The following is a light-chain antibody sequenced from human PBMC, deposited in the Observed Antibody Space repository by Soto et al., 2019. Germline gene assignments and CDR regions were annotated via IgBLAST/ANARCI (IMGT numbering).Light chain of an antibody. V-gene: IGLV2-11*01. Sequence: SVLTQPRSVSGSPGQSVTISCTGTSSNVGGYISVSWYQQHPGKAPKLMISDVTNRPSGVPDRFSGSKSGNTASLTISGLQPEDEADYYCCSYAGTYIHYVFGSGTKLTVL. CDR3: CSYAGTYIHYV. CDR1: SSNVGGYIS. J-gene: IGLJ1*01. CDR2: DVT.